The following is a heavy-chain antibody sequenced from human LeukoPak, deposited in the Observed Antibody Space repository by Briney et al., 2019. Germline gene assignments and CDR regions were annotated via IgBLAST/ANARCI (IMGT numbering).Heavy chain of an antibody. J-gene: IGHJ4*02. CDR2: ISSSGSTI. CDR1: GFTFSDYY. Sequence: GGSLRLSCAASGFTFSDYYMSWIRQAPGKGLEWVSYISSSGSTIYYADSVKGRFTISRDNAKNSLYLQMNSLRADDTAVYYCARDTSEVVPAAMGDWGQGTLVTVSS. CDR3: ARDTSEVVPAAMGD. D-gene: IGHD2-2*01. V-gene: IGHV3-11*01.